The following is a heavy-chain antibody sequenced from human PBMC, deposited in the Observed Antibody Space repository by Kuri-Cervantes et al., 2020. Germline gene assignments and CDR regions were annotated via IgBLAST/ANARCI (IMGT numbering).Heavy chain of an antibody. V-gene: IGHV3-13*01. CDR3: AKDWYSSSWFFDY. D-gene: IGHD6-13*01. J-gene: IGHJ4*02. Sequence: GESLKISCAASGFTFSSYDMYWVRQVTGKGLEWVSAIGTAGDTYYLDSVKGRFTISRDNSKNTLYLQMNSLRAEDTAVYYCAKDWYSSSWFFDYWGQGTLVTVSP. CDR2: IGTAGDT. CDR1: GFTFSSYD.